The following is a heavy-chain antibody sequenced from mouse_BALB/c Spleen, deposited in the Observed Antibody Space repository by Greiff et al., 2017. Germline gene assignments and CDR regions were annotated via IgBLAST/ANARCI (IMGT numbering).Heavy chain of an antibody. V-gene: IGHV1S29*02. CDR1: GYTFTDYN. D-gene: IGHD2-4*01. CDR3: ARSTYDYAWFAY. CDR2: IYPYNGGT. Sequence: DVQLQESGPELVKPGASVKISCKASGYTFTDYNMHWVKQSHGKSLEWIGYIYPYNGGTGYNQKFKSKATLTVDNSSSTAYMELRSLTSEDSAVYYCARSTYDYAWFAYWGQGTLVTVSA. J-gene: IGHJ3*01.